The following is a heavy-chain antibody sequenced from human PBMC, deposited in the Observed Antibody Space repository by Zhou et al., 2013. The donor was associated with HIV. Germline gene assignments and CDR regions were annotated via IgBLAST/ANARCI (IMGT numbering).Heavy chain of an antibody. V-gene: IGHV1-18*01. CDR3: ARVAPGYCSGGSCYRECAY. D-gene: IGHD2-15*01. Sequence: QVQLVQSGAEVKKPGASVKVSCKASGYTFTSYGISWVRQAPGQGLEWMGWISAYNGNTNYAQKLQGRVTMTTDTSTSTAYMELRSLRSDDTAVYYCARVAPGYCSGGSCYRECAYWGQGTLVTVSS. CDR2: ISAYNGNT. CDR1: GYTFTSYG. J-gene: IGHJ4*02.